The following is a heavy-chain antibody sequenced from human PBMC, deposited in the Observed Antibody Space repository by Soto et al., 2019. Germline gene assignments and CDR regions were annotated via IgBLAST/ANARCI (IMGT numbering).Heavy chain of an antibody. CDR1: VDSVSINSAA. J-gene: IGHJ4*02. V-gene: IGHV6-1*01. Sequence: SLTRGICVDSVSINSAAWNWIRQSPSRGLEWVGSTYYRSKWYKNYAVSLKSRITVNPDTSKNQFYLQLNSVTPEDTAVYHCATSGCVGYLDXWGQGTTVTVS. CDR3: ATSGCVGYLDX. D-gene: IGHD3-22*01. CDR2: TYYRSKWYK.